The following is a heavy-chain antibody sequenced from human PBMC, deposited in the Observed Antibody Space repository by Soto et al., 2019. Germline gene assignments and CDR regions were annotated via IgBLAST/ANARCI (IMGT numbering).Heavy chain of an antibody. D-gene: IGHD1-26*01. CDR1: GGSISSYY. CDR2: IYYSGST. Sequence: SETLSLTCTVSGGSISSYYWSWIRQPPGKRLEWIGYIYYSGSTNYNPSLKSRVTISVDTSKNQFSLKLSSVTAADTAVYYCARKGSGSYYDDGFDYWGQGTLVTVAS. CDR3: ARKGSGSYYDDGFDY. V-gene: IGHV4-59*01. J-gene: IGHJ4*02.